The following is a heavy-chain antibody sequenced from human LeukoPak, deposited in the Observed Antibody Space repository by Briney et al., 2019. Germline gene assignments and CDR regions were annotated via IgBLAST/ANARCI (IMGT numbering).Heavy chain of an antibody. V-gene: IGHV3-33*01. D-gene: IGHD2-2*01. CDR1: GFTFSSYG. CDR2: IWYDGSNK. J-gene: IGHJ4*02. CDR3: ARDPADCSSTSCSAEYYFDS. Sequence: PGRSLRLSCAASGFTFSSYGMHWVRQAPGKGLEWVAVIWYDGSNKYYADSVEGRFTISRDNSKNTLYLQMNSLRAEDTAVYYCARDPADCSSTSCSAEYYFDSWGQGTLVTVSS.